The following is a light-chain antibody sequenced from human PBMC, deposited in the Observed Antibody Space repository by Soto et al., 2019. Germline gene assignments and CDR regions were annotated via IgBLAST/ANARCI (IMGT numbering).Light chain of an antibody. J-gene: IGKJ1*01. Sequence: EIVLTQSPATLSLSPGARATLSCRASQSVSTYLAWYQQKPGQAPRLLISDASNRATGIPARFSGSGSGTDFTLTLSSLEPEDFAVYSCQQRSDWPPAFGQGTKVEVK. CDR1: QSVSTY. CDR2: DAS. CDR3: QQRSDWPPA. V-gene: IGKV3-11*01.